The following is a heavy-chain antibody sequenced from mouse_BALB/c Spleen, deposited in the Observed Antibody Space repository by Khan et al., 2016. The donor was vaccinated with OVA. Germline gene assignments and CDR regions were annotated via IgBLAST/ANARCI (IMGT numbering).Heavy chain of an antibody. D-gene: IGHD1-3*01. CDR1: GFTFSSNS. CDR2: ISSAGDYT. J-gene: IGHJ3*01. V-gene: IGHV5-6*01. CDR3: AGNLSGSFAD. Sequence: EVELVESGGDLVEPGGSLKLSCAASGFTFSSNSMSWVRQTPAKRLEWVATISSAGDYTHYPDIVKGRFTIPRDKSKNTLYLQMSSLTSEDNTMYYCAGNLSGSFADWGQGTLVAVSA.